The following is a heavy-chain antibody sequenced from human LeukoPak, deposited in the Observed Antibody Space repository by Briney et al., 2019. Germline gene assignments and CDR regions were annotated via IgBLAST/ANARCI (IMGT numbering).Heavy chain of an antibody. V-gene: IGHV3-64*01. CDR3: ARRGSYYGDSMDY. D-gene: IGHD1-26*01. CDR2: ISSNGGST. CDR1: GFTFSSYA. Sequence: GGSLRLSCAASGFTFSSYAMHWVRQGPGKGLEYVSGISSNGGSTYYSNSVKGRFTISRDNPKNTLYLQMGSLRAEDMAVYYCARRGSYYGDSMDYWGQGTLVTVSS. J-gene: IGHJ4*02.